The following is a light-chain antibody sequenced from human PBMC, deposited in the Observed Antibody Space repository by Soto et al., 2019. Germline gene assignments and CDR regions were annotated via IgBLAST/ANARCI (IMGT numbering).Light chain of an antibody. Sequence: EIVLTQSPGTLSLSPGERATLSCRASQNVSSSYLAWYQQKPGQAPRLLIYGASSRATGIPDRFSGSGSVTDFTLTISSLEPEDFAVYYCQQYGSSSFTFGQGTKLEIK. CDR3: QQYGSSSFT. V-gene: IGKV3-20*01. J-gene: IGKJ2*01. CDR2: GAS. CDR1: QNVSSSY.